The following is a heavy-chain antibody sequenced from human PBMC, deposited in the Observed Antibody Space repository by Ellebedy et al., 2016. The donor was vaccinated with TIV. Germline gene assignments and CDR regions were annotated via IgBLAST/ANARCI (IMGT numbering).Heavy chain of an antibody. V-gene: IGHV3-21*01. CDR3: ARDRGDIVVVPADYGIDV. CDR1: GFTFSSYS. D-gene: IGHD2-2*01. Sequence: GESLKISCAASGFTFSSYSMNWVRQAPGKGLEWVSSISSSSSYIYYADSVKGRFTISRDNAKNSLYLQMNSLRAEDTAVYYCARDRGDIVVVPADYGIDVWGQGTTVTVSS. CDR2: ISSSSSYI. J-gene: IGHJ6*02.